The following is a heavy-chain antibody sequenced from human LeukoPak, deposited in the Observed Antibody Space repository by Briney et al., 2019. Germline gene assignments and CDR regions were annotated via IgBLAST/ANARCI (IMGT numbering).Heavy chain of an antibody. J-gene: IGHJ4*02. CDR3: ARGSLRQQLVPGY. CDR1: GYTFTSYD. D-gene: IGHD6-13*01. V-gene: IGHV1-8*01. CDR2: MNPNSGNT. Sequence: ASVKVSCKASGYTFTSYDINWVRQSTGQGLEWKGWMNPNSGNTGYAQKFQGRVTMTRNTSISTAYMELSSLRSEDTAVYYRARGSLRQQLVPGYWGQGTLVTVSS.